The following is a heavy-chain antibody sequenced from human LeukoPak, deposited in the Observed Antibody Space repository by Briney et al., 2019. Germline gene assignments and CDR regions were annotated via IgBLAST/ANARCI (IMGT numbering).Heavy chain of an antibody. J-gene: IGHJ4*02. CDR3: AKDRSSGWYISRYFDY. V-gene: IGHV3-30*18. Sequence: GGSLGLSCAASGFTFSSYGMHWVRQAPGKGLEWVAVISYDGSNKYYADSVKGRFTISRDNSKNTLYLQMNSLRAEDTAVYYCAKDRSSGWYISRYFDYWGQGNLVTVSS. CDR2: ISYDGSNK. CDR1: GFTFSSYG. D-gene: IGHD6-19*01.